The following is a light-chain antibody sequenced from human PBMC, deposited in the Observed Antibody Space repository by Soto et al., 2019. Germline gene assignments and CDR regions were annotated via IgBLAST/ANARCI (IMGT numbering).Light chain of an antibody. CDR1: QSLSTNS. CDR2: AAS. Sequence: EIVLTQSPGTLSLSSGERATLSCRASQSLSTNSLAWYQQKPGQTPRLLIYAASTRDTDIPDRFNGSGSGTDFALTISRLEPEDFALYYCQQYDASPLTFGPGTKVDIK. CDR3: QQYDASPLT. V-gene: IGKV3-20*01. J-gene: IGKJ3*01.